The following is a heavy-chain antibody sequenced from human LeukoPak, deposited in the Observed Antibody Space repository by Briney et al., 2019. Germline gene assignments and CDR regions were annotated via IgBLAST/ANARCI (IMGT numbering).Heavy chain of an antibody. CDR3: ARGPSSYYGSGEILYYYYGMDV. D-gene: IGHD3-10*01. V-gene: IGHV1-2*02. CDR2: INPNSGGT. Sequence: ASVKVFCKASGYTFTGYYMHWVRQAPGQGLEWMGWINPNSGGTNYAQKFQGRVTMTRDTSISTAYMELSRLRSDDTAVYYCARGPSSYYGSGEILYYYYGMDVWGQGTTVTVSS. CDR1: GYTFTGYY. J-gene: IGHJ6*02.